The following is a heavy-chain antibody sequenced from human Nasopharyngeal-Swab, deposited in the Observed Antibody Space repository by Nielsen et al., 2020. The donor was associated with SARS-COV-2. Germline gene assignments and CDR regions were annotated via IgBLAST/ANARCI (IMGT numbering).Heavy chain of an antibody. V-gene: IGHV3-7*01. J-gene: IGHJ4*02. Sequence: GGSLRLSCAASGFTFSKFYMSWVRQAPGKGLEWVANIKQDGSGSYYVDSVKGRFTISRDDANNSLYLQMNSLRAGDTGVYYCARGGSSFPFDYWGPGTLVTVSS. D-gene: IGHD6-13*01. CDR2: IKQDGSGS. CDR1: GFTFSKFY. CDR3: ARGGSSFPFDY.